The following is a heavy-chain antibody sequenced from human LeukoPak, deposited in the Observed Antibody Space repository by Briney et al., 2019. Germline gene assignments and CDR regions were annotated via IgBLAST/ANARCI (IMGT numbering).Heavy chain of an antibody. Sequence: QPGGSLRVSCAASGFTFSSCAMGWGRQAPGKGLEWVSVVSGSGVDTYYADSVQGRFTISRDNSRNTLYLQMNSLRAEDTAVYYCAKVGLITVYDAFHIWGQGTMITVSS. CDR3: AKVGLITVYDAFHI. CDR2: VSGSGVDT. J-gene: IGHJ3*02. V-gene: IGHV3-23*01. CDR1: GFTFSSCA. D-gene: IGHD4-11*01.